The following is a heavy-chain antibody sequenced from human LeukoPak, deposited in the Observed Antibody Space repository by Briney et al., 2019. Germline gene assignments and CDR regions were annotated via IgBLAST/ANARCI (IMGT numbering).Heavy chain of an antibody. CDR3: ARDLGSSWSLAY. Sequence: EASVKVSCTASGYTFTGYYMHWVRQAPGQGLEWMGWINPNSGGTNYAQKFQGRVTMTRDTSISTAYMELSRLRSDDTAVYYCARDLGSSWSLAYWGQGTLVTVSS. CDR2: INPNSGGT. CDR1: GYTFTGYY. V-gene: IGHV1-2*02. J-gene: IGHJ4*02. D-gene: IGHD6-13*01.